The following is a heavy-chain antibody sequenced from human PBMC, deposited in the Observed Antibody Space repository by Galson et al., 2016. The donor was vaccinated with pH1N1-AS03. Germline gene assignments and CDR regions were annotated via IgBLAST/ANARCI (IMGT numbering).Heavy chain of an antibody. J-gene: IGHJ2*01. V-gene: IGHV3-23*01. CDR2: ITASGGST. CDR3: AKRPMPAGDWYFDL. D-gene: IGHD2-2*01. Sequence: SLRLSCAASGFTFDEHAMTWVRQAPGKGLEWVSAITASGGSTYYADSVKGRFTISRDNSKNTLYLQVSGLRVEDTAVYYCAKRPMPAGDWYFDLWGRGTLVTVSS. CDR1: GFTFDEHA.